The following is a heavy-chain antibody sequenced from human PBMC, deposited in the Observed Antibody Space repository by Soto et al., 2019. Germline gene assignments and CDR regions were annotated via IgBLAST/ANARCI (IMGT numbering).Heavy chain of an antibody. Sequence: GGSLRLSCAASGFTFSSYAMHWVRQAPGKGLERVAVISYDGSNKYYADSVKGRFTISRDNSKNTLYLQMNSMRAEDTAVCYCASNPLVLGGALDIWGQRTMVTVS. CDR3: ASNPLVLGGALDI. J-gene: IGHJ3*02. V-gene: IGHV3-30-3*01. CDR1: GFTFSSYA. CDR2: ISYDGSNK. D-gene: IGHD3-16*01.